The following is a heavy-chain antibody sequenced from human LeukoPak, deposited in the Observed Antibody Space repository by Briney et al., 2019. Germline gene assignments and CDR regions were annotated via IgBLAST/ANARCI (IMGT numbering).Heavy chain of an antibody. CDR1: GYTFTGYY. V-gene: IGHV1-2*02. CDR2: INPNSGGT. J-gene: IGHJ3*02. D-gene: IGHD2-15*01. Sequence: ASVNVSCKASGYTFTGYYMHWVRQAPGQGLEWMGWINPNSGGTNYAQKFQGRVTMTRDTSISTAYMEVSRLRSDDTAVYYCARSECSGGVCFDAFDIWGQGTMVTVSS. CDR3: ARSECSGGVCFDAFDI.